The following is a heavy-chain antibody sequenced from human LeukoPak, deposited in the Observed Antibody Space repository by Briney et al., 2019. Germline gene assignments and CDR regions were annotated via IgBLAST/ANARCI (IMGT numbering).Heavy chain of an antibody. D-gene: IGHD2-21*02. CDR3: AKGGAAMTDAPHGDVVTTTLDGFDI. Sequence: GGSLRLSCVVSGFAFCAFAISGVRQAPGRGVEWVFAVGGSGGRTFYADSVRGRFPISRDNSKKTVFLQMDSLRAEDTAVYYCAKGGAAMTDAPHGDVVTTTLDGFDIWGQGTMVTDSS. CDR2: VGGSGGRT. J-gene: IGHJ3*02. CDR1: GFAFCAFA. V-gene: IGHV3-23*01.